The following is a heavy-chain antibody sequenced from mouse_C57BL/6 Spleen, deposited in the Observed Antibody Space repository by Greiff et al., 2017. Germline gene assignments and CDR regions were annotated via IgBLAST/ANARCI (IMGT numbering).Heavy chain of an antibody. CDR3: ARVYQTGSAWFAY. D-gene: IGHD4-1*01. J-gene: IGHJ3*01. Sequence: QVQLKQPGTELVKPGASVNLSCKTSGYTFTNYWMHWVKQRPGQGLEWIGNIYPSNGYTNYNEKFTYKATLTVDKSSSTAYMQLSSLTSEDSAVYYCARVYQTGSAWFAYWGQGTLVTVSA. V-gene: IGHV1-53*01. CDR1: GYTFTNYW. CDR2: IYPSNGYT.